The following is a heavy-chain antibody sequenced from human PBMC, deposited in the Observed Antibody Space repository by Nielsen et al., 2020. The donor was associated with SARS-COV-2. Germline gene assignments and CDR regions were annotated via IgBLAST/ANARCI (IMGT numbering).Heavy chain of an antibody. D-gene: IGHD3-10*01. Sequence: SETLSLTCTVSGGSISSSSYYWGWIRQPPGKGLEWIGSIYYSGSSDYNPSLKSRVTISVDTSKNQFSLKLSSVTAADTAVYYCARDRGFGDRFDYWGQGTLVTVSS. V-gene: IGHV4-39*02. CDR2: IYYSGSS. CDR1: GGSISSSSYY. CDR3: ARDRGFGDRFDY. J-gene: IGHJ4*02.